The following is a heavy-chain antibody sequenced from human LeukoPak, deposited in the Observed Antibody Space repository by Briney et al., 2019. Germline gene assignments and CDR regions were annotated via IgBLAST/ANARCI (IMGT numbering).Heavy chain of an antibody. CDR2: IYYSGST. CDR3: ATTILLWFGTNTFDP. Sequence: SETLSLTCTVSGDSISSSSYYWGWIRQPPGKGLEWIGSIYYSGSTYYNPSLKSRVTISVDTSKNQFSLKLSSVTAADTAVYHCATTILLWFGTNTFDPWGQGTLVTVSS. D-gene: IGHD3-10*01. CDR1: GDSISSSSYY. V-gene: IGHV4-39*01. J-gene: IGHJ5*02.